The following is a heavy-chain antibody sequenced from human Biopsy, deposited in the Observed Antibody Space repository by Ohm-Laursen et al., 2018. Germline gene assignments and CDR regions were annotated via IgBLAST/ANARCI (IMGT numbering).Heavy chain of an antibody. J-gene: IGHJ1*01. CDR1: GESFSGYY. CDR2: ISHTGYT. V-gene: IGHV4-34*01. D-gene: IGHD4-23*01. Sequence: GTLSLTCAVYGESFSGYYWTWIRQPPGKGLEWIGHISHTGYTSYKSSLKSRVTISLDTSRKHFSLRLTSLAAADTAVYYFARGSNEYGGLYFPHWGQGTLVAVSS. CDR3: ARGSNEYGGLYFPH.